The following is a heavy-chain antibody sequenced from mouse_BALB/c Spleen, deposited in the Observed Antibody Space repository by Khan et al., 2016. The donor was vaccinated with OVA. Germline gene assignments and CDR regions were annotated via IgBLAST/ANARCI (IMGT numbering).Heavy chain of an antibody. CDR3: TRGGYYGKSLFAY. V-gene: IGHV1S22*01. CDR2: SYPGSGST. D-gene: IGHD2-1*01. Sequence: LQQPGSELVRPGASVKLSCTASGYTFTSYWMHRVKQRHGQGIEWIGDSYPGSGSTNYNEMFKSKGTLTVDTSHSTVYMHLSSLTSENSAVYYCTRGGYYGKSLFAYWGQGTLGTVSA. CDR1: GYTFTSYW. J-gene: IGHJ3*01.